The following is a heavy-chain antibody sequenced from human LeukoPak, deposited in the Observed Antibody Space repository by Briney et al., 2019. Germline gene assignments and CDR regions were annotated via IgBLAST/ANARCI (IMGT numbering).Heavy chain of an antibody. D-gene: IGHD2-2*01. Sequence: ASVKVSCKASGYTFTSYAMHWVRQAPGQRLEWIGWINAGNGNTKYSQKFQGRVTITRDTSASTAYMELSSLRSEDTAVYYCARDLAALPAAMGYWGQGTLVTVSS. CDR3: ARDLAALPAAMGY. CDR2: INAGNGNT. J-gene: IGHJ4*02. CDR1: GYTFTSYA. V-gene: IGHV1-3*01.